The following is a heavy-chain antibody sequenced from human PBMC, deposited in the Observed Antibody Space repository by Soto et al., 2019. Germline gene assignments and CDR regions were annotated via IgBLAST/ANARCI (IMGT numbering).Heavy chain of an antibody. CDR1: GGSFSGYY. J-gene: IGHJ5*02. Sequence: QVQLQQWGAGLLKPSETLSLTCAVYGGSFSGYYRSWIRQPPGKGLEWIGEINHSGSTNYNPSLKSRVTISVDTSKNQFSLKLSSVTAADTAVYYCAREVRGVIGGVNWFDPWGQGTLVTVSS. D-gene: IGHD3-10*01. CDR2: INHSGST. V-gene: IGHV4-34*01. CDR3: AREVRGVIGGVNWFDP.